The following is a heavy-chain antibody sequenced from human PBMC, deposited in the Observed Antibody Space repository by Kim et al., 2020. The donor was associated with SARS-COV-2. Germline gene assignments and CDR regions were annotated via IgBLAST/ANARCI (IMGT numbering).Heavy chain of an antibody. CDR1: GFTFSSYS. J-gene: IGHJ4*02. Sequence: GGSLRLSCAASGFTFSSYSMNWVRQAPGKGLEWVSSISSSSSYIYYADSVKGRFTISRDNAKNSLYLQMNSLRAEDTAVYYCARDGGLLGGAAGTYFDYWGQGTLVTVSS. CDR2: ISSSSSYI. CDR3: ARDGGLLGGAAGTYFDY. D-gene: IGHD6-13*01. V-gene: IGHV3-21*01.